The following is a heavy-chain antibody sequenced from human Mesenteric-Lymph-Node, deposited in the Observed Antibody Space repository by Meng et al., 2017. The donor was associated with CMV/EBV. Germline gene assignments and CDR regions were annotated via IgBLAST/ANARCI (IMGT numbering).Heavy chain of an antibody. CDR2: INWNGGST. CDR1: GFTFDDYG. D-gene: IGHD2-15*01. J-gene: IGHJ6*02. V-gene: IGHV3-20*04. Sequence: GESLKISCAASGFTFDDYGMSWVRQAPGKGLEWVSGINWNGGSTGYADSVKGRFTISRDNAKNSLYLQMNSLRAEDTALYYCARVRPPPYCSGGSCLNYYYGMDVWGQGTTVTVSS. CDR3: ARVRPPPYCSGGSCLNYYYGMDV.